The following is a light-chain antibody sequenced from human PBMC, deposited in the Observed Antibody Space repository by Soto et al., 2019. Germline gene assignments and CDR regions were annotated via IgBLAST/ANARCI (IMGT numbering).Light chain of an antibody. CDR1: SADVGGYDY. CDR3: FSYTSTGPWV. J-gene: IGLJ3*02. V-gene: IGLV2-14*01. CDR2: EVN. Sequence: QSALTQPASVSGSPGQSITISCTGSSADVGGYDYVSWCQQHPGKTPKLIIFEVNNRPSGVSNRFSGSKSGNTASLTISGLPAEDEADYYCFSYTSTGPWVFGGGTKLTVL.